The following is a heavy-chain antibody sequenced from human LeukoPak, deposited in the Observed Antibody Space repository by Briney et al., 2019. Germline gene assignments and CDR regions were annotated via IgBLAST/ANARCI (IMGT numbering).Heavy chain of an antibody. CDR3: ATIVGVYGSGR. CDR1: GYTFTSYD. J-gene: IGHJ4*02. Sequence: EASVKVSCKASGYTFTSYDINWVRQATGQGLEWLGWMNPNSGDTLYAQKFQGRVTMTRNTSISTAYMELSSLRSEDTAVYYCATIVGVYGSGRWGQGTLVTVSS. D-gene: IGHD3-10*01. CDR2: MNPNSGDT. V-gene: IGHV1-8*01.